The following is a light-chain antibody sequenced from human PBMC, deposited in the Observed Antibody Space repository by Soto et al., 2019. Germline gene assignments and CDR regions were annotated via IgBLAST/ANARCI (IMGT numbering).Light chain of an antibody. J-gene: IGKJ2*01. CDR1: QSVSTSF. CDR2: GAS. CDR3: QQYNNWPYT. Sequence: EIVLTQSPGTLSLSPGERATLSCRASQSVSTSFLAWFQQKPGQAPRLLIFGASTRATGIPARFSGSGSGTEFTLTISSPQSEDFAVYYCQQYNNWPYTFGQGTKVDIK. V-gene: IGKV3-15*01.